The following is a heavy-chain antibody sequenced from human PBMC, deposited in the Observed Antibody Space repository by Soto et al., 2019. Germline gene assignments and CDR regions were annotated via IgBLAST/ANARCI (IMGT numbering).Heavy chain of an antibody. CDR2: ISYDGSNK. CDR1: GFTFSSYA. J-gene: IGHJ4*02. CDR3: ARDRASSFIGATATLFDY. Sequence: VGSLRLSCAASGFTFSSYAMHWVRQAPGKGLEWVALISYDGSNKYFGDSVKGRFTISRDNSKNTLYLQMNSLRAEDTAVYYCARDRASSFIGATATLFDYWGQGTLVTVSS. D-gene: IGHD2-15*01. V-gene: IGHV3-30-3*01.